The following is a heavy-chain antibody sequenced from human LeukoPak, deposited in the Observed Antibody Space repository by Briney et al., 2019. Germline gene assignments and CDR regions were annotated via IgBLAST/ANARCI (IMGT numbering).Heavy chain of an antibody. Sequence: PSETLSLTCTVSGASISSSSYYWGWIRQPPGKGREWIGSIYYSGSTYYNPSLKSRVTISVYTSKNQFSLKLSSVTAADTAVYYCARVYGSGSSYFDYWGQGTLVTVSS. V-gene: IGHV4-39*07. CDR1: GASISSSSYY. D-gene: IGHD3-10*01. CDR3: ARVYGSGSSYFDY. J-gene: IGHJ4*02. CDR2: IYYSGST.